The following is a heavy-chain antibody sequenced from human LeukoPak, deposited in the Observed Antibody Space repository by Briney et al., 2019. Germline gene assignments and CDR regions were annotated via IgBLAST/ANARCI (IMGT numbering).Heavy chain of an antibody. V-gene: IGHV1-2*02. CDR3: ARDRNSGSSLDI. CDR1: GYTFTGYY. Sequence: ASVTVSCKASGYTFTGYYIHWVRQAPGQGLEWMGWIYPYSGDTNYAQNFQGGVTMTRDTSISTAYMELSSLKSDDTAVYYCARDRNSGSSLDIWGQGTMLTVSS. D-gene: IGHD6-6*01. J-gene: IGHJ3*02. CDR2: IYPYSGDT.